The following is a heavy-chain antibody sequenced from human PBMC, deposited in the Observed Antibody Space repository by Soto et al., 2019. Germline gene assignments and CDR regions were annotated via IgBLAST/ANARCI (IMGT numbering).Heavy chain of an antibody. CDR2: IYNDGSI. D-gene: IGHD4-4*01. V-gene: IGHV3-66*01. J-gene: IGHJ4*02. Sequence: GGSLRLSCAVSGFIVSTSYMSWVRQAPGKGLQWVSIIYNDGSIYYADSVKGRFTVSRDDSKNTLYLEILSLRAEDTAVYYCARDSYTRYWGQGTLVTVSS. CDR1: GFIVSTSY. CDR3: ARDSYTRY.